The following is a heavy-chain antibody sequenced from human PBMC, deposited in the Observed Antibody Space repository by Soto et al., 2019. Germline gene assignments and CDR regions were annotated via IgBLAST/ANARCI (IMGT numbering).Heavy chain of an antibody. CDR1: GYTFTSYS. V-gene: IGHV1-3*01. J-gene: IGHJ4*02. CDR3: VRGGYCSGRACYDY. D-gene: IGHD2-15*01. Sequence: ASVKVSCKASGYTFTSYSMHWVRQAPGQRLEWMGWINAGNGNTKYSQKLQGRITISRDTSASTAYMELSSLRSEDTAAYYCVRGGYCSGRACYDYWGQGTLVTVYS. CDR2: INAGNGNT.